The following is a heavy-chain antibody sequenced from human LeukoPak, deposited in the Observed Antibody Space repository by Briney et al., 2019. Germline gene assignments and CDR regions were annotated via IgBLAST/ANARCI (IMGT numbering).Heavy chain of an antibody. D-gene: IGHD3-10*01. CDR1: GYTFTSYG. J-gene: IGHJ4*02. V-gene: IGHV1-18*01. Sequence: ASVKVSCKASGYTFTSYGISWVRQAPGQGLEWMGWISAYNGNTNYAQKLQGRVTMTIDTSTITAYMELRSLKYDDTAVYYCARTLWFGVSYYFDYWGQGTLVTVSS. CDR2: ISAYNGNT. CDR3: ARTLWFGVSYYFDY.